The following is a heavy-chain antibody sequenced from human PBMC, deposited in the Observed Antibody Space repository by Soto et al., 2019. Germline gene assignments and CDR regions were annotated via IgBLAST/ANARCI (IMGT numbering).Heavy chain of an antibody. J-gene: IGHJ6*03. CDR1: GYSFTSYW. V-gene: IGHV5-51*01. D-gene: IGHD6-19*01. CDR3: AISYGYSSGWYGGSPYYYYMDV. Sequence: GESLKISCKGSGYSFTSYWIGWVRQMPGKGLEWMGIIYPGDSDTRYSPSFQGQVTISADKSISTAYLQWSSLKASDTAMYYCAISYGYSSGWYGGSPYYYYMDVWGKGTTVTVSS. CDR2: IYPGDSDT.